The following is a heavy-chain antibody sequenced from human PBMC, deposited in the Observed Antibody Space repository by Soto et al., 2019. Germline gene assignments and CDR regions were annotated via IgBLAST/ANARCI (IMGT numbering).Heavy chain of an antibody. CDR3: ARSPLDFIVVVPAAIDY. V-gene: IGHV3-33*01. CDR1: GFTFSSYG. Sequence: VQLVESGGGVVQPGRSLRLSCAASGFTFSSYGMHWVRQAPGKGLEWVAVIWYDGSNKYYADSVKGRFTISRDNYKNTLYLQMNSLRAEDTAVYYCARSPLDFIVVVPAAIDYWGQGTLVTVSS. D-gene: IGHD2-2*01. J-gene: IGHJ4*02. CDR2: IWYDGSNK.